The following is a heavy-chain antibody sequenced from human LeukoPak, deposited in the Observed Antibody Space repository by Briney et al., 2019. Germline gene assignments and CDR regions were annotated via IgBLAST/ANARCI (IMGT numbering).Heavy chain of an antibody. Sequence: PGRSLRLSCAASGFTFSSYGMHWVRQAPGKGLEWVAVISYDGSNKYYADSVKGRFTISRDNSKNTLYLQMNSLRAEDTAVYYCAKRRDGYSIDYWGQGTLVTVSS. J-gene: IGHJ4*02. CDR1: GFTFSSYG. D-gene: IGHD5-24*01. V-gene: IGHV3-30*18. CDR2: ISYDGSNK. CDR3: AKRRDGYSIDY.